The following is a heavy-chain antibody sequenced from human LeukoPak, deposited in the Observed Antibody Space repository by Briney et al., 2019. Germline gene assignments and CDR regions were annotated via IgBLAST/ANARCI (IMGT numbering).Heavy chain of an antibody. CDR1: GFTFSSCG. Sequence: GGSLRLSCAASGFTFSSCGMHWVRQAPGKGLEWVANIKQDGSEKYYVDSVKGRFTISRDNAKNSLYLQMNSLRAEDTAVYYCARDPDQDYWGQGTLVTVSS. CDR2: IKQDGSEK. V-gene: IGHV3-7*01. CDR3: ARDPDQDY. J-gene: IGHJ4*02.